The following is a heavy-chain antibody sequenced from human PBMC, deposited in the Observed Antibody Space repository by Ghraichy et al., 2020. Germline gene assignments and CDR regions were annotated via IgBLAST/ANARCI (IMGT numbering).Heavy chain of an antibody. CDR3: AKGIWFGELSWFDP. V-gene: IGHV3-23*01. Sequence: GESLNISCAASGFTFSSYAMSWVRQAPGKGLEWVSAISGSGGSTYYADSVKGRFTISRDNSKNTLYLQMNSLRAEDTAVYYCAKGIWFGELSWFDPWGQGTLVTVSS. CDR2: ISGSGGST. D-gene: IGHD3-10*01. J-gene: IGHJ5*02. CDR1: GFTFSSYA.